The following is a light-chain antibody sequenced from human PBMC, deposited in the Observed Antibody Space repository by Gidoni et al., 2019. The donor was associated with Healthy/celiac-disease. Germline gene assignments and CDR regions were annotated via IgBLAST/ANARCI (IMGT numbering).Light chain of an antibody. Sequence: QSVLTQPPSASGTPGQRVTISCSGSSSNIGSETVNWYQQHPGTAPKLLIYSNNQRPSRVPDRFSGSKSGTSASLAISGLQSEDEADYYCAACDDSLNGLWVFGGGTKLTVL. CDR3: AACDDSLNGLWV. CDR1: SSNIGSET. V-gene: IGLV1-44*01. J-gene: IGLJ3*02. CDR2: SNN.